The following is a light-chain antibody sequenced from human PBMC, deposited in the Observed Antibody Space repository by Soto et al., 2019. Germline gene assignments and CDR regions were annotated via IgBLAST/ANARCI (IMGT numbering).Light chain of an antibody. J-gene: IGKJ4*01. V-gene: IGKV3-15*01. CDR1: QSVSVN. CDR3: QQYYNWPLT. CDR2: GTS. Sequence: EIVMTQSPATLSVSPGGSATLSCRASQSVSVNLAWYQQRPGQAPRLLIYGTSTRSTGIPARFSGSGSGTEFSLTIANLQSEAFGVYYCQQYYNWPLTFGGGTKVEIK.